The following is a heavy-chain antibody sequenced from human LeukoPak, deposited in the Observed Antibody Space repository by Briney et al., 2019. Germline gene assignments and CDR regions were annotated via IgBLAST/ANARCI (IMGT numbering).Heavy chain of an antibody. CDR1: GFTFSSYS. CDR3: ARRGYSYGSLDY. J-gene: IGHJ4*02. Sequence: GGSLRLPCVASGFTFSSYSMNWVRQAPGKGLEWVSAISGSGGSTYYADSVKGRFTISRDNSKNTLYLQMNSLRAEDTAVYYCARRGYSYGSLDYWGQGTLVTVSS. V-gene: IGHV3-23*01. CDR2: ISGSGGST. D-gene: IGHD5-18*01.